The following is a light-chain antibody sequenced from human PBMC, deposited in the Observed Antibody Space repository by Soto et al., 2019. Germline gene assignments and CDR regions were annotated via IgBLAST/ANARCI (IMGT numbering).Light chain of an antibody. CDR2: DAS. V-gene: IGKV3-20*01. CDR3: QQYGSSPPT. CDR1: QSVSSNY. J-gene: IGKJ2*01. Sequence: EMVLPQSPGTLSLSPGERATLSCRASQSVSSNYLAWYQQKPGQAPRVLIDDASSRATDITERFSGSGSGTDFTLTISGLEPEDFAVYYCQQYGSSPPTFGQGNKLEIK.